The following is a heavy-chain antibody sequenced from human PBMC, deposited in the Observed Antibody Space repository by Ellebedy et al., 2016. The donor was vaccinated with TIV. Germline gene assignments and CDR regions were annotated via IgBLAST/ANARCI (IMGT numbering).Heavy chain of an antibody. CDR3: ARGVIVPAATPGPFDY. V-gene: IGHV1-69*13. D-gene: IGHD2-2*01. Sequence: SVKVSCXASGDTFSSYAISWVRQAPGQGLEWMGGIIPIFGTANYAQKFQGRVTITADESTSTAYMELSSLRSEDTAVYYCARGVIVPAATPGPFDYWGQGTLVTVSS. J-gene: IGHJ4*02. CDR1: GDTFSSYA. CDR2: IIPIFGTA.